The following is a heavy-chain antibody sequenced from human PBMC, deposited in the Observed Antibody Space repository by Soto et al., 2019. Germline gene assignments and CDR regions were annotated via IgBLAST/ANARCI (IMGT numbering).Heavy chain of an antibody. CDR2: IIPIFGTA. V-gene: IGHV1-69*12. D-gene: IGHD2-8*01. CDR3: ARLSDVSYGMDV. CDR1: GGTFSSYA. J-gene: IGHJ6*02. Sequence: QVQLVQSGAEVKKPGSSVKVSCKASGGTFSSYAISWVRQAPGQGLEWMGGIIPIFGTANYAQKFQGRVXIXAXXSTSTAYMELSSLRSEDTAVYYCARLSDVSYGMDVWGQGTTVTVSS.